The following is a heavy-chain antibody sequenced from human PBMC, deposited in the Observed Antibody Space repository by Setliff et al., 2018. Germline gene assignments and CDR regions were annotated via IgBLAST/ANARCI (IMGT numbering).Heavy chain of an antibody. V-gene: IGHV4-59*11. CDR2: INHSGST. CDR3: ASERESASRQTYFDS. J-gene: IGHJ4*02. Sequence: SETLSLTCTVSGGSISSHYWSWIRQPPGKGLEWIGEINHSGSTNYNPSLKSRVTILSDTSKNQFSLILSSVTAADTAVYYCASERESASRQTYFDSWGQGTLVTVSS. D-gene: IGHD2-15*01. CDR1: GGSISSHY.